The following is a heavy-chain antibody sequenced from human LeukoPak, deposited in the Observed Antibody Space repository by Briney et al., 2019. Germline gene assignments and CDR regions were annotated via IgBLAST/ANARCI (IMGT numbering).Heavy chain of an antibody. V-gene: IGHV3-23*01. CDR2: ITGSGGNT. CDR1: GFTFSNYA. D-gene: IGHD3-9*01. Sequence: PGGSLRLSCAASGFTFSNYAMSWVRQAPGKGLEWVSAITGSGGNTYYADSVKGRLTIYRDNTKNTVFLQMNSVRAEDKAGLTGYYVSDYWGQGTLVTASS. J-gene: IGHJ4*02. CDR3: YYVSDY.